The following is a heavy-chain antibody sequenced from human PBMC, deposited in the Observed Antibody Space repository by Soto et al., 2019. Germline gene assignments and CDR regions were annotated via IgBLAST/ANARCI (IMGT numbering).Heavy chain of an antibody. V-gene: IGHV4-59*08. CDR3: AKHYGDGYDYIDY. D-gene: IGHD5-12*01. Sequence: SETLSLTCTVSGGSIISYYWSWIRQPPGKGLEWIGYIYYSGSTNYNPSLKSRVTISVDTSKNQFSLKLSSVTAADTAVYYCAKHYGDGYDYIDYWGQGTLVTVSS. CDR1: GGSIISYY. CDR2: IYYSGST. J-gene: IGHJ4*02.